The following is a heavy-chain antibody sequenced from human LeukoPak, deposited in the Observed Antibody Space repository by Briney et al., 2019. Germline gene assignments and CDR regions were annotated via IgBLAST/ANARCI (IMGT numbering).Heavy chain of an antibody. J-gene: IGHJ3*02. V-gene: IGHV2-5*01. CDR1: GFSLSTSGVG. CDR3: AHTTYYYDSSGYYYSDPDAFDI. CDR2: IYWNDDK. D-gene: IGHD3-22*01. Sequence: SGPKLVKPTQTLTLTCTFSGFSLSTSGVGVGWIRQPPGKALEWLALIYWNDDKRYSPSLKSRLTITKDTPKNQVVPTMTNMDPVDTATYYCAHTTYYYDSSGYYYSDPDAFDIWGQGTMVTVSS.